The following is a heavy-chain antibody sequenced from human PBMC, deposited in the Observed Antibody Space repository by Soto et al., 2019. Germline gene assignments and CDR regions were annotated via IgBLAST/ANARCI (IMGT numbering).Heavy chain of an antibody. CDR1: GGSISSYY. Sequence: QVQLQESGPGLVKPSETLSLTCTVSGGSISSYYWSWIRQPPGKGLEWIGYIYYSGSTNYNPSLKSRVTISVATSKNQFSLKLISVTAADTAVYYCAREGMEYDGSGSYSDYYYDYMAVWGKGTTVTVSS. V-gene: IGHV4-59*01. J-gene: IGHJ6*03. CDR2: IYYSGST. D-gene: IGHD3-10*01. CDR3: AREGMEYDGSGSYSDYYYDYMAV.